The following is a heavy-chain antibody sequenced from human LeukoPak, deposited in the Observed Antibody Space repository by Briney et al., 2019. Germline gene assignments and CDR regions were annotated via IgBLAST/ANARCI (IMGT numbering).Heavy chain of an antibody. CDR1: GFTFRSYE. D-gene: IGHD5-12*01. Sequence: GGSLRLSCAASGFTFRSYEMNWVRQAPGKGLEWASYISISGSTTYYADAVKGRFTISRDNVKNSLYLQMNSLRAEDTAVYYCARGPNSGYDHDWGQGTLVTVSS. CDR2: ISISGSTT. CDR3: ARGPNSGYDHD. V-gene: IGHV3-48*03. J-gene: IGHJ4*02.